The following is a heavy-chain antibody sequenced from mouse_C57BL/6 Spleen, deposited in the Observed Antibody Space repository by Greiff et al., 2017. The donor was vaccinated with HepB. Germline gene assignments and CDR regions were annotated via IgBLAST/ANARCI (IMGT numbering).Heavy chain of an antibody. D-gene: IGHD2-3*01. CDR1: GFTFSDYG. V-gene: IGHV5-17*01. CDR2: ISSGSSTI. J-gene: IGHJ2*01. Sequence: EVQLVESGGGLVKPGGSLKLSCAASGFTFSDYGMHWVRQAPEKGLEWVAYISSGSSTIYYADTVKGRFTISSDNAKNTLFLQMNSLRSEDTAMYYCARTIYDGYPDYWGQGTTLTVSS. CDR3: ARTIYDGYPDY.